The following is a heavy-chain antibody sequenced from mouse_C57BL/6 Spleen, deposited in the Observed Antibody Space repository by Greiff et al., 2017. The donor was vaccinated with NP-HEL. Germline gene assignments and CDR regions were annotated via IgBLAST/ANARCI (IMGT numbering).Heavy chain of an antibody. V-gene: IGHV3-6*01. CDR3: ARGLDGYYVNFDY. J-gene: IGHJ2*01. CDR1: GYSITSGYY. Sequence: EVQLKESGPGLVKPSQSLSLTCSVTGYSITSGYYWNWIRQFPGNKLEWMGYISYDGSNNYNPSLKNRISITRDTSKNQFFLKLNSVTTEDTATYYCARGLDGYYVNFDYWGQGTTLTVSS. D-gene: IGHD2-3*01. CDR2: ISYDGSN.